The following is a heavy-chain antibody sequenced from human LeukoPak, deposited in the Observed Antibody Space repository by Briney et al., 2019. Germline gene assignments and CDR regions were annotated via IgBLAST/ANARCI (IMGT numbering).Heavy chain of an antibody. CDR2: IYYSGST. J-gene: IGHJ4*02. V-gene: IGHV4-59*01. Sequence: SETLSLTCTVSGGSIRSYYWSWIRQPPGKGLEWIGYIYYSGSTNYNPSLKSRVTISVDTSKNQFSLKLSSVTAADTAVYYCARDYYYGSGSSYDYWGQGTLVTVSS. CDR3: ARDYYYGSGSSYDY. D-gene: IGHD3-10*01. CDR1: GGSIRSYY.